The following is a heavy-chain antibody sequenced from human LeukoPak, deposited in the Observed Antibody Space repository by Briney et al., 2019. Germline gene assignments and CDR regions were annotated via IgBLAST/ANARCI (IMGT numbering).Heavy chain of an antibody. V-gene: IGHV3-23*01. CDR1: RFTFSNFA. Sequence: GGSLRLSCAASRFTFSNFAMSRVRQAPGKGLEWVSAISGSGGSTYYADSVKGRFTISRDNSKNTLYLQMNSLRVEDTAVYFCARDPGAFPYFFDYWGQGTLVTVSS. CDR3: ARDPGAFPYFFDY. D-gene: IGHD4/OR15-4a*01. J-gene: IGHJ4*02. CDR2: ISGSGGST.